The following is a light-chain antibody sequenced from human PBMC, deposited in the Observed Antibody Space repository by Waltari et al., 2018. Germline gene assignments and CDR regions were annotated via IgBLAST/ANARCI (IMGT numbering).Light chain of an antibody. CDR2: GNY. V-gene: IGLV1-40*01. CDR3: QSYDSTLGGSVV. CDR1: SSNIGAGHA. Sequence: HSVLTQPPSVSGAPGQRVTISCPGTSSNIGAGHAAHWYQQFPGTAPKLLIYGNYNRPSGVPGRFSGSQSGTSASLAITDLQADDEAEYYCQSYDSTLGGSVVFGGGTKLTVL. J-gene: IGLJ2*01.